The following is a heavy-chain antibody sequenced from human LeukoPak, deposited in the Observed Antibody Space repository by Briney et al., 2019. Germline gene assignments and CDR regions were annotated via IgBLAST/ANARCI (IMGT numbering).Heavy chain of an antibody. V-gene: IGHV4-38-2*01. J-gene: IGHJ4*02. CDR1: GYSISSGYY. Sequence: SETLSLTCAVSGYSISSGYYWGWIRQPPGKGLEWIGSIYYSGSTYYNPSLKSRVTISVDTSKNQFSLKLSSVTAADTAVYYCASFPVYSSPYYFDYWGQGTLVTVSS. CDR2: IYYSGST. D-gene: IGHD6-13*01. CDR3: ASFPVYSSPYYFDY.